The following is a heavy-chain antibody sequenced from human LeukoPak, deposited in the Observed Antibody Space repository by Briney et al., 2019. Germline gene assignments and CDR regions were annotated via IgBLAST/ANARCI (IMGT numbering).Heavy chain of an antibody. CDR2: INHSGST. V-gene: IGHV4-34*01. D-gene: IGHD2-2*01. CDR1: GGSFSGYY. J-gene: IGHJ5*02. CDR3: ANGKYQLLSSWFDP. Sequence: SETLSLTCAVYGGSFSGYYWSWIRQPPGKGLEWNGEINHSGSTNYNPSLKSRVTISVDTSKNQFSLKLSSVTAADTAVYYCANGKYQLLSSWFDPWGQGTLVTVSS.